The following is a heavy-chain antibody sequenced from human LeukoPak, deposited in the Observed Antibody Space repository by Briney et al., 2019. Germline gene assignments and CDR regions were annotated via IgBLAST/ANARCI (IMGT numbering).Heavy chain of an antibody. CDR2: IIHIFHTP. CDR1: GGTFNNYG. V-gene: IGHV1-69*01. Sequence: EAPVKVSCKASGGTFNNYGISWVRQAPGQGLEWMGGIIHIFHTPNYAQKFQGRVTITADESTRTAYMELSSLRSEDTAVYYCARDPPDPWGQGTLVTVSS. CDR3: ARDPPDP. J-gene: IGHJ5*02.